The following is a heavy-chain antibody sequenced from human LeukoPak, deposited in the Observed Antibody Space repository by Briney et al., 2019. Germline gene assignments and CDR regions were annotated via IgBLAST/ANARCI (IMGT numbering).Heavy chain of an antibody. CDR3: ARVIYSYGSTSFDY. J-gene: IGHJ4*02. CDR1: GGSISSYY. Sequence: SETPSLTCTVSGGSISSYYWSWIRQPPGKGLEWIGYIYYSGSTNYNPSLKSRVTISVDTSKNQFSLKLSSVTAADTAVYYCARVIYSYGSTSFDYWGQGTLVTVSS. CDR2: IYYSGST. D-gene: IGHD5-18*01. V-gene: IGHV4-59*01.